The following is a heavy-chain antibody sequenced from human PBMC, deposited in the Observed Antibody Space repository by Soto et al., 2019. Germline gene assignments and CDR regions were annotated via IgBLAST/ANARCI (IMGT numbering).Heavy chain of an antibody. CDR2: IYPGDSDT. J-gene: IGHJ3*02. Sequence: GESLKISCKGPVYSFTSYWIGWVRQMPGKGLEWMGIIYPGDSDTRYSPSFQGQVTISADKSISTAYLQWSSLKASDTAMYYCARREVESAFDIWGQGTMVTVSS. D-gene: IGHD2-15*01. CDR1: VYSFTSYW. CDR3: ARREVESAFDI. V-gene: IGHV5-51*01.